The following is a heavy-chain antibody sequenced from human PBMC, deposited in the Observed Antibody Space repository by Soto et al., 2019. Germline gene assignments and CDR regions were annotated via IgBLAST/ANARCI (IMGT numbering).Heavy chain of an antibody. CDR3: AKTVQISGSYYYGMDV. CDR1: GFTFSNYA. J-gene: IGHJ6*02. V-gene: IGHV3-23*01. CDR2: ISTTGGNT. Sequence: EVQLLESGGGLVQPGGTLRLSCAASGFTFSNYAMSWVRQVPGKGLEWVSGISTTGGNTYYPDSVKGRFTISRDTSKNNLYLQMTSLRVEDTAIYYCAKTVQISGSYYYGMDVWGQGTTVTVSS. D-gene: IGHD3-3*01.